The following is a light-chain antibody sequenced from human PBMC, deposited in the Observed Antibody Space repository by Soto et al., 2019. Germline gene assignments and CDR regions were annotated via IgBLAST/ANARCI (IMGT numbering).Light chain of an antibody. Sequence: EIVMTQSPATLSLSPGDRATLSCRATQSVSRNLAWYQQEPGQAPRLLIYGASTRATGIPARFSGSGSGTEFTLTINSLQSEDFAVYYCQQSHNWYTFGQGTKVDI. J-gene: IGKJ2*01. CDR2: GAS. CDR3: QQSHNWYT. V-gene: IGKV3-15*01. CDR1: QSVSRN.